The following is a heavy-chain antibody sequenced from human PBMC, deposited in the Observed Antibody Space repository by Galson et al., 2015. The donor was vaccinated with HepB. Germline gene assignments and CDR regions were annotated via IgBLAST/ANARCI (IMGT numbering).Heavy chain of an antibody. CDR2: ISSNGGST. J-gene: IGHJ3*02. D-gene: IGHD4-17*01. CDR1: GFTFSSYA. CDR3: VKGDTVTDDAFDI. V-gene: IGHV3-64D*06. Sequence: SLRLSCAASGFTFSSYAMHWVRQAPGKGLEYVSAISSNGGSTYYTDSVKGRFTISRDNSKNTLYLQMSSLRAEDTAVYYCVKGDTVTDDAFDIWGQGTMVTVSS.